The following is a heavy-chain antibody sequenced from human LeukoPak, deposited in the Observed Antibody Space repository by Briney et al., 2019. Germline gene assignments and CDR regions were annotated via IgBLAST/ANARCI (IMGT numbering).Heavy chain of an antibody. J-gene: IGHJ6*03. CDR1: GRSFNGYY. CDR2: IKHSKST. V-gene: IGHV4-34*01. Sequence: PSETLSLTCAVYGRSFNGYYWSWIRQPPGKGREWIGEIKHSKSTNYNRSLKRRVNISVDTSKKQFSMNRSPVTAADTAVYYCARMRAGRATVIYYYYYYMDVWGKGKTVTVSS. CDR3: ARMRAGRATVIYYYYYYMDV. D-gene: IGHD4-17*01.